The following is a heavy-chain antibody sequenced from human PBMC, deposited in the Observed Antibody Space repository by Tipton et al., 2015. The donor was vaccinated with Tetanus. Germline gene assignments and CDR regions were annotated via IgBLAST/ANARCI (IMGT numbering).Heavy chain of an antibody. V-gene: IGHV4-31*02. J-gene: IGHJ5*02. D-gene: IGHD2-2*01. CDR3: ARGYGNSPSCFIPRHYWFDP. CDR2: IYYTGNT. Sequence: LRLSCNVSGGSLKSGGYYWTWIRQHPVRGLEWIGYIYYTGNTYYNPSLKSRVTISVDTSKNQFSLRLSSVTAADTAMYYCARGYGNSPSCFIPRHYWFDPWGQGTLVTVSS. CDR1: GGSLKSGGYY.